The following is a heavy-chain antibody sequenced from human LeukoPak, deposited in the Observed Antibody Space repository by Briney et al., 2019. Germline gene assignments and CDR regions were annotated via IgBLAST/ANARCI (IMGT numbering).Heavy chain of an antibody. CDR2: INSDGSST. Sequence: PGGSRRLSCAASGFTFSSYWMHWVRQAPGKGLVWVSRINSDGSSTSYADSVKGRFTISRDNAKNTLYQQMNSLRAEDTAVYYCARGTGYSYGGGGYWGQGTLVTVCS. CDR1: GFTFSSYW. V-gene: IGHV3-74*01. J-gene: IGHJ4*02. D-gene: IGHD5-18*01. CDR3: ARGTGYSYGGGGY.